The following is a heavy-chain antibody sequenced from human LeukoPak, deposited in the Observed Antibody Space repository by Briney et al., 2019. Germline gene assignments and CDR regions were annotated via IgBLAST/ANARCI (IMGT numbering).Heavy chain of an antibody. CDR2: IYYSGST. CDR3: AREVPCSGGSCYLPYYYGMDV. V-gene: IGHV4-59*12. CDR1: GGSISSYY. Sequence: PSETLSLTCTVSGGSISSYYWSWIRQPPGKGLEWIGYIYYSGSTNYNPSLKSRVTMSVDTSKNQFSLKLSSVTAADTAVYYCAREVPCSGGSCYLPYYYGMDVWGQGTTVTVSS. J-gene: IGHJ6*02. D-gene: IGHD2-15*01.